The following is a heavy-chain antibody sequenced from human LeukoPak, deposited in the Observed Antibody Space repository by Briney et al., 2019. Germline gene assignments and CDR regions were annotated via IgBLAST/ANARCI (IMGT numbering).Heavy chain of an antibody. Sequence: ASVKVSCKASGYIFSNYGISWVRQVPGRGLEWLGRITAYNGDTDYSQRLQGRVTMTTDTSTSTAYMELRSLRSDDTAVYYCARDHYCSANWCYTLQRGFGYWGQGTLVTVSS. V-gene: IGHV1-18*01. CDR1: GYIFSNYG. CDR2: ITAYNGDT. D-gene: IGHD4/OR15-4a*01. J-gene: IGHJ4*02. CDR3: ARDHYCSANWCYTLQRGFGY.